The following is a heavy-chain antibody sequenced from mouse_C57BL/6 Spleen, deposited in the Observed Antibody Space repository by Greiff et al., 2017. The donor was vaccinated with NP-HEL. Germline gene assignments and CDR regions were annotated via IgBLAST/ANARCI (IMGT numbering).Heavy chain of an antibody. J-gene: IGHJ2*01. CDR2: ISSGSSTI. Sequence: EVQLVESGGGLVKPGGSLKLSCAASGFTFSDYGMHWVRQAPEKGLEWVAYISSGSSTIYYADTVKGRFTISRDNAKNTLFLQMTSLRSEDTAMYYCARDIHYYGSIFDYWGQGTTLTVSS. D-gene: IGHD1-1*01. CDR1: GFTFSDYG. CDR3: ARDIHYYGSIFDY. V-gene: IGHV5-17*01.